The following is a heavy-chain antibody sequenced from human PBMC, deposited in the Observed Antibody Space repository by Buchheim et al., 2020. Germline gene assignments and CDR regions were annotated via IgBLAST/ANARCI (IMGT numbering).Heavy chain of an antibody. D-gene: IGHD6-13*01. V-gene: IGHV3-30*18. CDR2: ISYDGSNK. Sequence: QVQLVESGGGVVQPGRSLRLSCAASGFTFSSYGMHWVRQAPGKGLEWVAVISYDGSNKYYADSVKGRFTISSDNSKNTLYLQMNSLRAEDTAVYYCAKDQSSSSAWYYYGMDVWGQGTT. CDR1: GFTFSSYG. CDR3: AKDQSSSSAWYYYGMDV. J-gene: IGHJ6*02.